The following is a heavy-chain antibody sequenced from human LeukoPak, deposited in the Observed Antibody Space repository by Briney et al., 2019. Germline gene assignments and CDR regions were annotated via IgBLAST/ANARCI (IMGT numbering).Heavy chain of an antibody. J-gene: IGHJ4*02. Sequence: SETLSLTCTVSGGSISSYYWSWIRQPPGKGLEWIGYIYYSGSTNYNPSLKSRVTISVDTSKNQFSLKLSSVTAADTAVYYCARHPRYCSSSSCYRGGDFDYWGQGTLVTVSS. D-gene: IGHD2-2*01. CDR1: GGSISSYY. CDR2: IYYSGST. CDR3: ARHPRYCSSSSCYRGGDFDY. V-gene: IGHV4-59*08.